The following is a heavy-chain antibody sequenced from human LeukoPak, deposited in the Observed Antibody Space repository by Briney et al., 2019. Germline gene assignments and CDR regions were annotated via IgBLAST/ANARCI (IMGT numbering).Heavy chain of an antibody. CDR2: IYSGGST. J-gene: IGHJ4*02. Sequence: PGGSLRLSCAASGFTVSSNYMSWVPQAPGKGLEWVSVIYSGGSTYYADSVKGRFTISRDNSKNTLYLQMNSLRAEDTAVYYCARAYSSGWADYWGQGTLVTVSS. V-gene: IGHV3-53*01. CDR1: GFTVSSNY. D-gene: IGHD6-19*01. CDR3: ARAYSSGWADY.